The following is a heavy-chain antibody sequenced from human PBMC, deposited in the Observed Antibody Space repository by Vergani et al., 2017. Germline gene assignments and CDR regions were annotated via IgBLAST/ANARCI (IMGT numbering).Heavy chain of an antibody. D-gene: IGHD3-10*01. V-gene: IGHV4-4*03. CDR3: ARFGRVRGVTTHNWFDP. CDR2: IYHSGST. J-gene: IGHJ5*02. CDR1: GGSISSSNW. Sequence: QVQLQESGPGLVKPPGTLSLTCAVSGGSISSSNWWSWVRKPPGKGLEWIGEIYHSGSTNYNPSLKSRVTISVDKSKNPFSLKLRSVTAADTAVYYCARFGRVRGVTTHNWFDPWGQGTLVTVSS.